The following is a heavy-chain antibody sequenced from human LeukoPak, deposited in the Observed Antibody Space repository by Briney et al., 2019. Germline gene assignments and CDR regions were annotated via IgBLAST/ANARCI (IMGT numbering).Heavy chain of an antibody. J-gene: IGHJ4*02. V-gene: IGHV4-39*02. CDR2: IHYSGGT. CDR3: AREDGGWYSSVSY. D-gene: IGHD6-19*01. Sequence: PSETLSLTCTVSGGSISGDYYYWGWIRQPPGKGLEWIGSIHYSGGTYYNPSLKSRVTISVDTSKNQFSLKLSSVTAADTAVYYCAREDGGWYSSVSYWGQGTLVTVSS. CDR1: GGSISGDYYY.